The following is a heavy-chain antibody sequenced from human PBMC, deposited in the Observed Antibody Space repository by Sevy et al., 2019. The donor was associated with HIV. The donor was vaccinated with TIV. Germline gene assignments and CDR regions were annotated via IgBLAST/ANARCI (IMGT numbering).Heavy chain of an antibody. CDR1: GFTFSSYS. V-gene: IGHV3-48*01. J-gene: IGHJ4*02. D-gene: IGHD6-13*01. CDR2: ISSSSSTI. Sequence: GGSLRLSCAASGFTFSSYSMNWVRQAPGKGLEWVSYISSSSSTIYYAHSVKGRFTISRDNAKNSLYLQMNSLRAEDTAVYYCARDTQRYSSSWTDYWGQGTLVTVSS. CDR3: ARDTQRYSSSWTDY.